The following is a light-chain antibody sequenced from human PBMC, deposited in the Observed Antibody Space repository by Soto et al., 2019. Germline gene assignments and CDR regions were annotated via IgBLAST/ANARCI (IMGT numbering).Light chain of an antibody. Sequence: EIVLTQSPGTLSLSPGERATLSCRASQSVRSSYLAWYQQKTGQAPRLLIYGASSSATGIPDRFSGSGSGTDFTLTISRLEPEDFAVYYCQRYGSSPKTFGQGTKVDIK. CDR1: QSVRSSY. CDR2: GAS. CDR3: QRYGSSPKT. J-gene: IGKJ1*01. V-gene: IGKV3-20*01.